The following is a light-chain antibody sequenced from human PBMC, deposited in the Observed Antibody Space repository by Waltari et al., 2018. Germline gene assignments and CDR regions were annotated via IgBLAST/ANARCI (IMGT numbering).Light chain of an antibody. CDR3: QQYNKWPAT. J-gene: IGKJ5*01. CDR2: GAS. V-gene: IGKV3-15*01. CDR1: QSISSN. Sequence: EILMTQSPATLSVSPGERATLSCRASQSISSNLAWYQQKPGQAPRLLISGASTRATGIPARFSGSGSGTEFTLTISSLQSEDFAVYYCQQYNKWPATFGQGTRLEIK.